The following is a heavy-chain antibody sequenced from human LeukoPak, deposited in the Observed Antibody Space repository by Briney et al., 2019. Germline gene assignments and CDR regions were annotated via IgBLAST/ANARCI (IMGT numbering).Heavy chain of an antibody. CDR3: VRGRGSTSSNFDY. CDR1: GYTFTGYY. Sequence: AAVKVSCKASGYTFTGYYMHWVRQAPGQGLEWMGWIDPNSGGTNYAQKFQGRVTMTRDTSIRTAYMELSRLTSDDTALYYCVRGRGSTSSNFDYWGQGTLVTVSS. J-gene: IGHJ4*02. D-gene: IGHD2-2*01. V-gene: IGHV1-2*02. CDR2: IDPNSGGT.